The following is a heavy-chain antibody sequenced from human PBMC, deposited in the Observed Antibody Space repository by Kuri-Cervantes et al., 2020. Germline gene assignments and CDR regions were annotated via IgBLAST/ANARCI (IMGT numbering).Heavy chain of an antibody. CDR1: GFTFSSYD. J-gene: IGHJ6*03. D-gene: IGHD5-18*01. CDR2: IETAGDT. CDR3: ARGNRWIQLGYYYYMDV. V-gene: IGHV3-13*01. Sequence: GGSLRLSCAASGFTFSSYDMHWVRQSTGKGLEWVSLIETAGDTYYLGSVKGRFTISRENAKNSLYLQMNSLRAGDTAVYYCARGNRWIQLGYYYYMDVWGKGTTVTVSS.